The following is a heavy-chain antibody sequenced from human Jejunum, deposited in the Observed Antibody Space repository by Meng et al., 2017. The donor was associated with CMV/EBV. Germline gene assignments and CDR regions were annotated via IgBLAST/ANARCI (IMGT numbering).Heavy chain of an antibody. Sequence: ATSGFPFDTYGMSWVRQAPGKGLEWVSSISISSYTYYADSVKGRFTISRDNAKNSLYLQMNSLRAEDTAVYYCARVVKGGNYLEYWGQGTLVTV. CDR3: ARVVKGGNYLEY. CDR2: ISISSYT. J-gene: IGHJ4*02. CDR1: GFPFDTYG. V-gene: IGHV3-21*01. D-gene: IGHD4-23*01.